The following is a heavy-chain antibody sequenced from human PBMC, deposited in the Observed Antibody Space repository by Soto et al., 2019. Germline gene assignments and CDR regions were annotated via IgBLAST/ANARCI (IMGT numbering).Heavy chain of an antibody. J-gene: IGHJ4*02. Sequence: GGSLRLSCAASGFSFGGYAVTWVRQAPGKGLEWVSAIRGGGGSTYYADSVKGRFTISRDNSKNTVYLEMNSLSAGDTALYYCAKTESFNGYYNAFDCWGQGTRVTVSS. CDR1: GFSFGGYA. CDR3: AKTESFNGYYNAFDC. D-gene: IGHD3-9*01. V-gene: IGHV3-23*01. CDR2: IRGGGGST.